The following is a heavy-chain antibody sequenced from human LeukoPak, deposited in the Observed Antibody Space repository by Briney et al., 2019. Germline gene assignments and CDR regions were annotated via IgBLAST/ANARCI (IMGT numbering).Heavy chain of an antibody. Sequence: SETLSLTCAVYGGSFSGYYWSWIRQPPGKGLEWIGEINHSGSTNYIPSLKSRVTISVDTSKNQFSLKLSSVTAADTAVYYCARSRITMVRGVITYYYYYGMDVWGQGTTVTVSS. D-gene: IGHD3-10*01. J-gene: IGHJ6*02. CDR2: INHSGST. CDR3: ARSRITMVRGVITYYYYYGMDV. CDR1: GGSFSGYY. V-gene: IGHV4-34*01.